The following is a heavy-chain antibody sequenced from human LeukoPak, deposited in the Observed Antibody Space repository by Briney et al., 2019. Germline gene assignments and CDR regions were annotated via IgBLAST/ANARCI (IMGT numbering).Heavy chain of an antibody. D-gene: IGHD2-15*01. Sequence: GGSLRLSCAASGFTFSSYSMNWVRQAPGEGLEWVANIKQDGSEKYYVASVKGRFTISRDNAKNSLYLQMNSLRAEDTAVYYCARGLVAATLWGQGTLVTVSS. CDR1: GFTFSSYS. V-gene: IGHV3-7*01. CDR2: IKQDGSEK. CDR3: ARGLVAATL. J-gene: IGHJ4*02.